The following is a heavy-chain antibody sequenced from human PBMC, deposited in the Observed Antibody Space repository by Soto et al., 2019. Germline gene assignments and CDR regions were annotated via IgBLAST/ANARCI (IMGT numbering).Heavy chain of an antibody. CDR2: ISYDGSNK. Sequence: PGGSLRLSCAASGFTFSSYGMHWVRQAPDKGLEWVAVISYDGSNKYYPDSVKGRFTISRDNSKNTLYLQMNSLRAEDTAVYYCAVPPYSSSWYGFFQHWGQGTLVTVSS. CDR1: GFTFSSYG. CDR3: AVPPYSSSWYGFFQH. D-gene: IGHD6-13*01. V-gene: IGHV3-30*03. J-gene: IGHJ1*01.